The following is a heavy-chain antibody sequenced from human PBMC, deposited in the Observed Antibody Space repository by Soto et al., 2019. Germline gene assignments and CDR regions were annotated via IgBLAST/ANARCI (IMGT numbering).Heavy chain of an antibody. CDR2: INPRGGDA. D-gene: IGHD2-21*02. J-gene: IGHJ6*02. V-gene: IGHV1-46*01. Sequence: QGQLVQSGAEMKTPGASVEVSCKASGYRFVDYYIHWVRQAPGQGLEWMGIINPRGGDARYAQKCQGRVTVTMDTSTSTVYMDLRSLTSEDTAVYYCARVHCGGDCRPGEWFYYYGRDVWGQGTTVTVSS. CDR3: ARVHCGGDCRPGEWFYYYGRDV. CDR1: GYRFVDYY.